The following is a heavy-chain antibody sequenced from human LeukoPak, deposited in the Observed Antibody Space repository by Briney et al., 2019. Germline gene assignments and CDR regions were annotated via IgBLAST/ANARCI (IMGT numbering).Heavy chain of an antibody. Sequence: GGSLRLSCAASGFTVSSNYMSWVRQAPGKGLEWVSAISGSGGSTYYADSVKGRFTISRDNSKNTLYLQMNSLRAEDTAVYYCAGGLDYGDYAFDYWGQGTLVTVSS. CDR3: AGGLDYGDYAFDY. CDR2: ISGSGGST. CDR1: GFTVSSNY. J-gene: IGHJ4*02. D-gene: IGHD4-17*01. V-gene: IGHV3-23*01.